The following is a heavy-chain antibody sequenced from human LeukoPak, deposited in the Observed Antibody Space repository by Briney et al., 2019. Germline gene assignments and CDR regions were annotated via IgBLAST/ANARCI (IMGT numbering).Heavy chain of an antibody. V-gene: IGHV3-9*03. CDR1: GFTFDDYA. CDR3: AKDGTWELHNPGGFDY. CDR2: ISWNSGTI. D-gene: IGHD1-26*01. J-gene: IGHJ4*02. Sequence: PGGSXRLSCAASGFTFDDYAMHWVRQAPGKGLEWVSGISWNSGTIGYADSVKGRFTISRDNAKNSLYLQMNSLRAEDMALYYCAKDGTWELHNPGGFDYWGQGTLVTVSS.